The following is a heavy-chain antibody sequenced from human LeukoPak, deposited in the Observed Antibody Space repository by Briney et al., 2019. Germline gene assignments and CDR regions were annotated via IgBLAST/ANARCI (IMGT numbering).Heavy chain of an antibody. V-gene: IGHV3-30-3*01. CDR1: GFTLSSYA. CDR3: ARDERFDY. J-gene: IGHJ4*02. Sequence: GGSLRLSCAASGFTLSSYAMHWVRQAPGKGLEWVAVISYDGSNKYYADSVKGRFTISRDNSKNTLYLQMNSLRAEDTAVYYCARDERFDYWGQGTLVTVSS. CDR2: ISYDGSNK.